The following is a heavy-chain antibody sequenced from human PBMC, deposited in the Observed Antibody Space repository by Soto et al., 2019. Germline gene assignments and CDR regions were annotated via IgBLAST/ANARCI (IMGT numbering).Heavy chain of an antibody. J-gene: IGHJ4*02. CDR2: ISYDGSNK. D-gene: IGHD6-13*01. V-gene: IGHV3-30*18. CDR1: GFTFSSYG. Sequence: GGSLRLSCAASGFTFSSYGMHWVRQAPGKGLEWVAVISYDGSNKYYADSVKGRFTISRDNSKNTLYLQMNSLRAEDTAVYYCAKDSISSSWHTTLIDYWGQGTLVTVSS. CDR3: AKDSISSSWHTTLIDY.